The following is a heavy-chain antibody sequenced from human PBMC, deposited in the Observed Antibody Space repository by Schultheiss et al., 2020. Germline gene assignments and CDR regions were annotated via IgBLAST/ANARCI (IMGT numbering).Heavy chain of an antibody. D-gene: IGHD7-27*01. CDR1: GYTFTGYY. Sequence: SVKVSCKASGYTFTGYYMHWVRQAPGQGLEWMGANSPILGTTTVAQKLQGRVTIIADESTSTAHMELSSLRSEDTALYYCARAQLPVDNGNWGGWFDPWGQGTLVTVSS. CDR2: NSPILGTT. V-gene: IGHV1-69*13. CDR3: ARAQLPVDNGNWGGWFDP. J-gene: IGHJ5*02.